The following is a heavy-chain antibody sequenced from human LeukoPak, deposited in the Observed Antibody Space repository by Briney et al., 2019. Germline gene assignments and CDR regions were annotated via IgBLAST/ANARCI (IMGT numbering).Heavy chain of an antibody. CDR3: ARDGTAMVTGYYYFDY. CDR2: INPSGGST. Sequence: GASVKVSCKASGYTFTSYYMHWVRPAPGQGLEWMGIINPSGGSTSYAQKFQGRVTMTRDTSTSTVYMELSSLRSEDTAVYYCARDGTAMVTGYYYFDYWGQGTLVTVSS. J-gene: IGHJ4*02. D-gene: IGHD5-18*01. V-gene: IGHV1-46*01. CDR1: GYTFTSYY.